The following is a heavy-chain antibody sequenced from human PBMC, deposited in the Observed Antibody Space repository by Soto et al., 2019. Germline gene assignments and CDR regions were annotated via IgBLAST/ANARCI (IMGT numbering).Heavy chain of an antibody. V-gene: IGHV1-69*01. J-gene: IGHJ5*02. CDR1: GGTFSSYA. CDR2: IIPIFGTA. Sequence: QVQLVQSGAEVKKPGSSVKVSCKASGGTFSSYAISWVRQAPGQGLEWMGGIIPIFGTANYAQKFQGRVTITADDSRSKAYMEPSSLRFEDTAVYYGAASTATLLRFFFGWFDPWGQGTLVTVSS. CDR3: AASTATLLRFFFGWFDP. D-gene: IGHD3-3*01.